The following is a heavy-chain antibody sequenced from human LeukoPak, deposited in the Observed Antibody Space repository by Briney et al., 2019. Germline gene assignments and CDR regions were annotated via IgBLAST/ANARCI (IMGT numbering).Heavy chain of an antibody. CDR1: GGSISSYY. J-gene: IGHJ6*02. Sequence: SETLSLTCTVSGGSISSYYWSWIRQPAGKGLEWIGRIYTSGSTNYNPSLKSRVTMSVDTSKNQFSLKLSSVTAADTAVHYCARVSGVRDYYYYGMDVWGQGTTVTVSS. CDR3: ARVSGVRDYYYYGMDV. CDR2: IYTSGST. D-gene: IGHD5-12*01. V-gene: IGHV4-4*07.